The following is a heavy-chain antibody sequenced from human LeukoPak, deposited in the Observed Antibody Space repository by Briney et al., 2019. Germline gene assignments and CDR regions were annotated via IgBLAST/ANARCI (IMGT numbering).Heavy chain of an antibody. V-gene: IGHV3-21*01. CDR2: ISSSSSYI. CDR3: AGYSGYDAAPFDY. CDR1: GFTFSSYS. Sequence: GGSLRLPCAASGFTFSSYSMNWVRQAPGKGLEWVSSISSSSSYIYYADSVKGRFTISRDNAKNSLYLQMNSLRAEDTAVYYRAGYSGYDAAPFDYWGQGTLVTVSS. D-gene: IGHD5-12*01. J-gene: IGHJ4*02.